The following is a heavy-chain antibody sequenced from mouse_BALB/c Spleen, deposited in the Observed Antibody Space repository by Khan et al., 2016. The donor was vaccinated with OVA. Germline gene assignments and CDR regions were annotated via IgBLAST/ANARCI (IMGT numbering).Heavy chain of an antibody. V-gene: IGHV1-77*01. CDR3: AREWGAWFPY. CDR2: IYPGSNNT. J-gene: IGHJ3*01. CDR1: GYTFTDYN. Sequence: QVQLQQSGAELARPGASVKLSCKASGYTFTDYNINWVKQRTGQGLEWIGEIYPGSNNTYYNEKFKGKATLTADKSSSTAYMPLSSLTSEDSAVYCCAREWGAWFPYWGQGTLVTVSA.